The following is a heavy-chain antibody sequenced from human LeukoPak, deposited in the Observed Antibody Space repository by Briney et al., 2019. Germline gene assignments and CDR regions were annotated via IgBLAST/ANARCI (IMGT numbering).Heavy chain of an antibody. CDR2: IYYSGST. Sequence: SETLSLTCTVSGGSISSSSYCWGWIRQPPGKGLEWIGSIYYSGSTYYNPSLKSRVTISVDTSKNQFSLKLSSVTAADTAVYYCARGLPYCGGDCYLDWGQGTLVTVSS. CDR3: ARGLPYCGGDCYLD. CDR1: GGSISSSSYC. D-gene: IGHD2-21*02. V-gene: IGHV4-39*07. J-gene: IGHJ4*02.